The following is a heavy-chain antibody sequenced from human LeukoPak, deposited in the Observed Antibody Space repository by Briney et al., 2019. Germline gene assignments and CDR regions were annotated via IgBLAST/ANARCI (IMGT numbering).Heavy chain of an antibody. CDR1: GYTFTSYD. CDR2: MNPNSGNT. V-gene: IGHV1-8*01. Sequence: ASVKVSCKASGYTFTSYDINWVRQATGQGLEWMGWMNPNSGNTGYAQKFQGRVTMNRNTSISTAYMELSSLRSEDTAVYYCARGPNFLSIAAAGTLVYYMDVWGKGTTVTVSS. CDR3: ARGPNFLSIAAAGTLVYYMDV. J-gene: IGHJ6*03. D-gene: IGHD6-13*01.